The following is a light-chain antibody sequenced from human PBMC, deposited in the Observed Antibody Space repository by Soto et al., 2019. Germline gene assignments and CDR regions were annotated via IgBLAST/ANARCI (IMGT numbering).Light chain of an antibody. CDR3: SSYTSSNTLEV. CDR1: SSDVGGYDY. J-gene: IGLJ2*01. Sequence: QSALTQPASVSGSPGQSITISCTGTSSDVGGYDYVSWYQHHPGKAPKLMIYEVNHRPSGVSNRFSGSKSGNTASLTISGLQAEDEADYYCSSYTSSNTLEVFGGGTKVTVL. V-gene: IGLV2-14*01. CDR2: EVN.